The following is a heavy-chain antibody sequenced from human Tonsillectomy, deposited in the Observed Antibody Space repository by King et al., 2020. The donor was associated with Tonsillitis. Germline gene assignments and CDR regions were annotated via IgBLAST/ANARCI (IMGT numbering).Heavy chain of an antibody. CDR1: GFTFSSYA. J-gene: IGHJ4*02. V-gene: IGHV3-23*04. CDR2: ISGSGVST. D-gene: IGHD3-3*02. CDR3: AKDGALSRLTCFDY. Sequence: VQLVESGGGLVQPGGSLRLSCAASGFTFSSYAMSWVRQAPGKGLEWGSAISGSGVSTFYADSVKGRFTISRDNSKNTLYLQMNTLRAEDTAVYYCAKDGALSRLTCFDYWGQGTLVTVSS.